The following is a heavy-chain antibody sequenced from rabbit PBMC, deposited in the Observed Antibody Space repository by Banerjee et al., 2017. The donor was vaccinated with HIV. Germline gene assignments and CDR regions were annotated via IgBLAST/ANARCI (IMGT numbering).Heavy chain of an antibody. CDR2: IYVGSSGST. V-gene: IGHV1S40*01. D-gene: IGHD4-1*01. Sequence: QSLEESGGGLVQPEGSLTLTCTASGFSFSSYYYMCWVRQAPGKGLEWIACIYVGSSGSTYYATWAKGRFTISKTSSTTVTLQMTSLTAADTATYFCARDLSSSGWSDFVLWVPGTLVTVS. CDR1: GFSFSSYYY. J-gene: IGHJ4*01. CDR3: ARDLSSSGWSDFVL.